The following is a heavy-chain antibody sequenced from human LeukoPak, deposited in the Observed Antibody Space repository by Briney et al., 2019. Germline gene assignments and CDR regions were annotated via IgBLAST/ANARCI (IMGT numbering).Heavy chain of an antibody. J-gene: IGHJ4*02. V-gene: IGHV3-48*01. CDR2: ISRGSTPM. CDR3: ASCTGDPCTYFDY. D-gene: IGHD2-8*02. CDR1: GFTFSTYN. Sequence: GGSLRLSCVASGFTFSTYNMNWVRQAPGKGLEWVSYISRGSTPMYYADSVKGRFTISRDNAENSLYLQMNSLRAEDTAVYYCASCTGDPCTYFDYWGQGTLVTVSS.